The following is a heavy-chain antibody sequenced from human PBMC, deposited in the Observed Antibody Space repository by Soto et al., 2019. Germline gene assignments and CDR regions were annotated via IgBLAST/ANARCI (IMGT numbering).Heavy chain of an antibody. J-gene: IGHJ5*02. D-gene: IGHD3-3*01. Sequence: PSETLSLTCAAHNGSFTDYFWTWIRQSPGKGLEWIGEINHRGGATYNPSLRSRVTISIDTSKNHFSLSLRSLTAADTAVYYCVARGMNYHFLSGPHPFDPWGHGTLVTVS. CDR1: NGSFTDYF. CDR2: INHRGGA. V-gene: IGHV4-34*01. CDR3: VARGMNYHFLSGPHPFDP.